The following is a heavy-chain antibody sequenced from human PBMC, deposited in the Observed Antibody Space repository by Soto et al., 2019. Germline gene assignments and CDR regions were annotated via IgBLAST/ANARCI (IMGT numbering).Heavy chain of an antibody. D-gene: IGHD2-21*01. CDR3: ARDLNPGDGYNWVWFDP. CDR2: IYYSGST. Sequence: PSETLCLTCTVAGGYISSSSCYWGWIRKPPGKGLEWIGSIYYSGSTNYNPSLKSRVTMSVDTSKNQFSLKLSSVTAADTAVYYCARDLNPGDGYNWVWFDPWGQGTLVTVSS. CDR1: GGYISSSSCY. V-gene: IGHV4-39*07. J-gene: IGHJ5*02.